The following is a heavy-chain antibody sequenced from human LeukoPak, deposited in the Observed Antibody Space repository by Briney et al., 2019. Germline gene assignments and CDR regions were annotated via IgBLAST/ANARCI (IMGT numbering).Heavy chain of an antibody. D-gene: IGHD2-2*01. CDR3: ARGVVVVPAAIGARNDAFDI. CDR2: IYTSGST. CDR1: GGSISSGSYY. Sequence: SETLSLTCTVSGGSISSGSYYWSWIRQPAGKGLEWIGRIYTSGSTNYNPSLKSRVTISVDTSKNQFSLKLSSVTAADTAVYYCARGVVVVPAAIGARNDAFDIWGQGTMVTVSS. J-gene: IGHJ3*02. V-gene: IGHV4-61*02.